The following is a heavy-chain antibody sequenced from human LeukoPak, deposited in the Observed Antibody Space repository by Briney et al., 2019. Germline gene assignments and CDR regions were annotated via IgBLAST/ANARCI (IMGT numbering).Heavy chain of an antibody. Sequence: GGSLRLSCAASGFTFSSYSMNWVGQAPGEGLEWVSYISTGSRTLYYADSVKGRFTISRDNAKNSLYLQMSSLRAEDTAVYYCARDEDIRQWREGIAAAVDYWGQGTLVTVSS. D-gene: IGHD6-13*01. J-gene: IGHJ4*02. CDR1: GFTFSSYS. V-gene: IGHV3-48*01. CDR2: ISTGSRTL. CDR3: ARDEDIRQWREGIAAAVDY.